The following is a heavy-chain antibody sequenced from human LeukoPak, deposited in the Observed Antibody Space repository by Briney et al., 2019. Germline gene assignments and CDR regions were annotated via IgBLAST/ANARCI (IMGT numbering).Heavy chain of an antibody. Sequence: ASVKVSCKASGYTFTGYYMHWVRQAPGQGLEWMGWMNPNSGNTGYAQKFQGRVTMTRNTSISTAYMELSSLRSEDTAVYYCARGLDYGSGIPGYDAFDIWGQGTMVTVSS. CDR2: MNPNSGNT. V-gene: IGHV1-8*02. CDR1: GYTFTGYY. D-gene: IGHD3-10*01. J-gene: IGHJ3*02. CDR3: ARGLDYGSGIPGYDAFDI.